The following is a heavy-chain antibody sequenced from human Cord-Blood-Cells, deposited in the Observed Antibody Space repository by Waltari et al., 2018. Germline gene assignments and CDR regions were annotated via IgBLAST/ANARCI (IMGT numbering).Heavy chain of an antibody. V-gene: IGHV3-48*02. J-gene: IGHJ5*02. CDR2: ISSTSSPI. CDR1: GFTFSSYS. CDR3: ARVRKLRFLEWLFDP. Sequence: VESGGGLVQPGGSLRLSCAASGFTFSSYSMNWVRQAPGEGLEWVSSISSTSSPIYYADSVKGRFTISRDNAKNSLYLQMNSLRDEDTAVYYCARVRKLRFLEWLFDPWGQGTLVTVSS. D-gene: IGHD3-3*01.